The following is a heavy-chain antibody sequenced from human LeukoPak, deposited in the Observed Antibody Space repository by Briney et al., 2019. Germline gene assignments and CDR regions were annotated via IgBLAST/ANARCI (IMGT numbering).Heavy chain of an antibody. Sequence: GGSLRLSCAASGFTFDDYGMSWLRQAPGKGLEWVSGIYWKGGGIDYADTVRGRFTISRENAKKSLYLQMNSLRAEDTALYYCARDALRGDYRDYFLNLVYMDVWGKGTTVTVSS. CDR2: IYWKGGGI. CDR1: GFTFDDYG. CDR3: ARDALRGDYRDYFLNLVYMDV. D-gene: IGHD4-17*01. J-gene: IGHJ6*03. V-gene: IGHV3-20*04.